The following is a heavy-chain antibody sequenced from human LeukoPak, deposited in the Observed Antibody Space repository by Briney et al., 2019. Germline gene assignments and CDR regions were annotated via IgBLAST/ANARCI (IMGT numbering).Heavy chain of an antibody. V-gene: IGHV3-30-3*01. J-gene: IGHJ4*02. CDR1: GFTFSSYA. CDR2: ISYDGSNK. CDR3: PRATPWRFDY. Sequence: GGSLRLSCAASGFTFSSYAMHWVRQAPGKGLEWVAVISYDGSNKYYADSVKGRFTISRDNSKNTLYLQMNSLRAEDTAVYYCPRATPWRFDYWGQGTLVTVSS. D-gene: IGHD3-3*01.